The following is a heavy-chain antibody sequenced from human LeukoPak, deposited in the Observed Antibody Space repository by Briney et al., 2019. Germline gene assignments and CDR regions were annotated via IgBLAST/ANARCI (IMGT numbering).Heavy chain of an antibody. J-gene: IGHJ5*02. Sequence: GGSLRLSCAASGFTFSSYAMSWVRQAPGKGLEWVSAISGSGGSTYYADSVKGRFTISRDISKNTLYLQMNSLRAEDTAVYYCAKGYYASGSYGWFDTWGQGTLVTVSS. D-gene: IGHD3-10*01. CDR1: GFTFSSYA. CDR2: ISGSGGST. CDR3: AKGYYASGSYGWFDT. V-gene: IGHV3-23*01.